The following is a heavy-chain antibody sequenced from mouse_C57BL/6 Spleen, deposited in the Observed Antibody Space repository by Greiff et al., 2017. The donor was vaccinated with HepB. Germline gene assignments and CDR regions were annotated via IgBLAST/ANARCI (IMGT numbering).Heavy chain of an antibody. CDR1: GFTFSDYY. CDR2: ISNGGGSN. J-gene: IGHJ3*01. CDR3: ARPYYYGSSYGFAY. Sequence: EVKLVESGGGLVQPGGSLKLSCAASGFTFSDYYMYWVRQTPEKRLEWVAYISNGGGSNYYPDTVKGRFTISRDNAKNTLFLQMRRLKTEDTAMYYCARPYYYGSSYGFAYWGQGTLVTVSA. D-gene: IGHD1-1*01. V-gene: IGHV5-12*01.